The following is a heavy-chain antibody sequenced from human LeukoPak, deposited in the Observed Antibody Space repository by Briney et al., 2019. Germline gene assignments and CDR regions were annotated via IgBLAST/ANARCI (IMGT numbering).Heavy chain of an antibody. CDR2: ISYTGST. CDR3: ARARYSSSWACDY. J-gene: IGHJ4*02. D-gene: IGHD6-13*01. CDR1: GGSISSYF. V-gene: IGHV4-59*01. Sequence: SETLSLTCTVSGGSISSYFWTWIRQPPGKGLEWIGYISYTGSTNYNPSLKSRVTISVDTSKNQFSLKLSSVTAADTAVYYCARARYSSSWACDYWGQGTLVTVSS.